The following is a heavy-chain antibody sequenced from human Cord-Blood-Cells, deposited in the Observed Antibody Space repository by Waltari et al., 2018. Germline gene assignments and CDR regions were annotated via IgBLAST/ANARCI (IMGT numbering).Heavy chain of an antibody. CDR2: INPNSGGT. Sequence: QVQLAQSGAEVKTPGASVKVSCKATGYTFTGHYLHWVRQAPGQGLEWMGWINPNSGGTNYAQKFQGRVTMTRDTSISTAYMELSRLRSDDTAVYYCARVGTTKYSSFDYWGQGTLVTVSS. V-gene: IGHV1-2*02. CDR1: GYTFTGHY. J-gene: IGHJ4*02. D-gene: IGHD6-6*01. CDR3: ARVGTTKYSSFDY.